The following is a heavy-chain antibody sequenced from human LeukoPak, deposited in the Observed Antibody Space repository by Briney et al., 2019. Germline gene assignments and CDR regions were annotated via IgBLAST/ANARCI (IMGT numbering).Heavy chain of an antibody. J-gene: IGHJ4*02. Sequence: SETLSLTCTVSGDSISSYYWSWIRQPPGKGLEWIGYIYYSGSTNYNPSLKSRVTISVDTSKNQFSLKLSSVTAADTAVYYCARNYDSSGYYPFFIDYWGQGTLVTVSS. CDR1: GDSISSYY. CDR3: ARNYDSSGYYPFFIDY. D-gene: IGHD3-22*01. CDR2: IYYSGST. V-gene: IGHV4-59*01.